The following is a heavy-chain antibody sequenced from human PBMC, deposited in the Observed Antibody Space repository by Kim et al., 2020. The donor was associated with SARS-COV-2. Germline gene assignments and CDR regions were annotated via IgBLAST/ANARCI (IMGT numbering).Heavy chain of an antibody. CDR3: ARDLWRLDDYTSYYGMDV. J-gene: IGHJ6*02. CDR2: ISGDSSYI. V-gene: IGHV3-21*01. Sequence: GGSLRLSCAASGLTFRSYCMNWVRQAPGKGLEWVSSISGDSSYIYYADSVKGRFTISRDNARDSLYLEMNSLRVEDTAVYYCARDLWRLDDYTSYYGMDVWGQGTTVTVSS. D-gene: IGHD3-16*01. CDR1: GLTFRSYC.